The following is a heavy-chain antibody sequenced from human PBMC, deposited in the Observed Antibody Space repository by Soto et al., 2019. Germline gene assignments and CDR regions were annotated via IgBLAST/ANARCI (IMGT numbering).Heavy chain of an antibody. J-gene: IGHJ4*02. D-gene: IGHD1-7*01. CDR1: GGSFSGYY. CDR2: INHSGST. CDR3: ARGWLTGTTDY. V-gene: IGHV4-34*01. Sequence: QVQLQQWGAGLLKPSETLSLTCAVYGGSFSGYYWSWIRQPPGKGLEWIGEINHSGSTNYNPSLKGRVTISVDTSKIQSSLKLSSVTAADTAVYYWARGWLTGTTDYWGQGTLGTVAS.